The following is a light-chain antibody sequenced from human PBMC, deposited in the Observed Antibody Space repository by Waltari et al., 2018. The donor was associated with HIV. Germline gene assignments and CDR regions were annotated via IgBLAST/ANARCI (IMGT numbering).Light chain of an antibody. CDR1: SRDLGSSNL. CDR2: EVS. J-gene: IGLJ2*01. V-gene: IGLV2-23*02. CDR3: CSYAGRGGPVV. Sequence: QSALTQPASVSGSPGPSITIPCTGTSRDLGSSNLVPWYQQLPGKAPTLMIYEVSKRPSGFADRFSGSKSGNTASLTISGLQAEDEADYHCCSYAGRGGPVVFGGGTKLTVL.